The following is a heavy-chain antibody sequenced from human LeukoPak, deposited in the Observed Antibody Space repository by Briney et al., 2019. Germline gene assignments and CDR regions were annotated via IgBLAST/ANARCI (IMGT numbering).Heavy chain of an antibody. CDR1: GYTFTSYY. CDR3: ARARTDYYDSSGYREFDY. J-gene: IGHJ4*02. V-gene: IGHV1-46*01. D-gene: IGHD3-22*01. CDR2: INSSGGST. Sequence: ASVKVSCKASGYTFTSYYMHWVRQAPGQGLEWMGIINSSGGSTSYAQKFQGRVTMTRDTSTSTVYMELSSLRSEDTAVYYCARARTDYYDSSGYREFDYWGQGTLVTVSS.